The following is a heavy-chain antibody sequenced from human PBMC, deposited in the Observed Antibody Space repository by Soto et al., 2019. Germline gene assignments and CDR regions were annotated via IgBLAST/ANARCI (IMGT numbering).Heavy chain of an antibody. CDR3: ARLPTGYPNWFDP. V-gene: IGHV4-39*01. D-gene: IGHD3-9*01. CDR1: GASIRTNRHN. Sequence: PSETLSLTCSVSGASIRTNRHNWAWVRQPPGKGLEWMGNIHYTGSTYFNPSLGSRVTMSVDTSKNQFSLKLTSVTAADTAVYYCARLPTGYPNWFDPWDQGTLVTVSS. CDR2: IHYTGST. J-gene: IGHJ5*02.